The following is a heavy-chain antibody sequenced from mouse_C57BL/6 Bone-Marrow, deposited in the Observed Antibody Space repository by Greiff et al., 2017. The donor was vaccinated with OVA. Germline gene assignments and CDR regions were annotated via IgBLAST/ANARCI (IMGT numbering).Heavy chain of an antibody. CDR1: GYAFSSYW. D-gene: IGHD2-10*01. CDR2: IYPGDGDT. J-gene: IGHJ2*01. Sequence: VQLQQSGAELVKPGASVKISCKASGYAFSSYWMNWVKQRPGKGLEWIGQIYPGDGDTNYNGKFKGKATLTADKSSSTAYMQLSSLTSEDSAVYFCARSAYYGNLLDYWGQGTTLTVSS. CDR3: ARSAYYGNLLDY. V-gene: IGHV1-80*01.